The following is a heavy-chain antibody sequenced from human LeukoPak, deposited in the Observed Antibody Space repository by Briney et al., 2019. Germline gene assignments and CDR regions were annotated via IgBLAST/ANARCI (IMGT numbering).Heavy chain of an antibody. J-gene: IGHJ4*02. V-gene: IGHV3-7*03. CDR3: ARVEGP. CDR2: IKHDGSEK. Sequence: PGGSLRLSCAASGFIFTGYFMSWVRQAPGKGLEWVASIKHDGSEKYCVDSVRGRFTISRDNTKNSLYLQMNSLRAEDTAVYYCARVEGPWGQGTLVTVSS. CDR1: GFIFTGYF.